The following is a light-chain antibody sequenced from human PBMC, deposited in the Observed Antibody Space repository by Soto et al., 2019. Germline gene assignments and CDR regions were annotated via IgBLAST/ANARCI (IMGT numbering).Light chain of an antibody. CDR1: QSLNGY. CDR3: QQRSNWPPLT. J-gene: IGKJ4*01. V-gene: IGKV3-11*01. Sequence: EIVLTQSPATLSLSPGERATLSCRASQSLNGYLGWYQQKPGQAPRLLIYDASNTSTDIPARFSGSGSGTDYILTISSLEPEDSAVYYCQQRSNWPPLTFGGGTKVEIK. CDR2: DAS.